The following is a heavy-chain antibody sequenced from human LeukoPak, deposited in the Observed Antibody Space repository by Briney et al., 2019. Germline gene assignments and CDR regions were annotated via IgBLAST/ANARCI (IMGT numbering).Heavy chain of an antibody. CDR2: ASYSGGT. J-gene: IGHJ4*02. D-gene: IGHD1-26*01. Sequence: PSETLSRTCSVSGGSVTGGGYYWSWIRHHPRKGLEWIGFASYSGGTYYNPSLMSRITISVDRSQNQFSLRMRDVTAADTAVYFCATAEWEYFYFDSWGQGALVAVSS. CDR1: GGSVTGGGYY. CDR3: ATAEWEYFYFDS. V-gene: IGHV4-31*03.